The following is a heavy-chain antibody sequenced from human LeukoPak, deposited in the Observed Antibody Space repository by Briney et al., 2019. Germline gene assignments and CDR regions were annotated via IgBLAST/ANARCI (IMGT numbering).Heavy chain of an antibody. CDR1: GFIFSSYG. CDR3: ARGPNSNWSGLDF. CDR2: ISYDGSNK. V-gene: IGHV3-30*03. Sequence: GGSLRLSCAASGFIFSSYGMHWVRQAPGKGLEWVAVISYDGSNKYYADSVKGRFTISRDNSKNTLYLQMNSLRAEDTAVYYCARGPNSNWSGLDFWGQGTLLTVSS. J-gene: IGHJ4*02. D-gene: IGHD6-6*01.